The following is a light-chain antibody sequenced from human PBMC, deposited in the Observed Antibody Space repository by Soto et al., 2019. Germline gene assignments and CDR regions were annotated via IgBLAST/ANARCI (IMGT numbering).Light chain of an antibody. CDR2: QDT. CDR1: KLGDKS. Sequence: SSELTQPPSVSVSPGQTASITCSGDKLGDKSASWYQQRPAQSPVLILYQDTKRPSGIPERFSGSKSGNTATLTISGTQATDEADYYCQTWDSSTVVFGGGTKLTVL. CDR3: QTWDSSTVV. V-gene: IGLV3-1*01. J-gene: IGLJ2*01.